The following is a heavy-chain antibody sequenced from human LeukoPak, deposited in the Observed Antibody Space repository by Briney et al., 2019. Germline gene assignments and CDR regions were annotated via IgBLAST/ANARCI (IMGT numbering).Heavy chain of an antibody. D-gene: IGHD3-10*01. CDR2: IYTSGST. Sequence: SETLSLTCSVSGDSISSGSYYWSWIRQPAGKGLEWIGRIYTSGSTNYIPSLKSRLTVSVDTSKNQFSLRLSSVTAADTAVYYCARDAWFGAGRTFAYWGQGTLVTVSS. J-gene: IGHJ4*02. V-gene: IGHV4-61*02. CDR1: GDSISSGSYY. CDR3: ARDAWFGAGRTFAY.